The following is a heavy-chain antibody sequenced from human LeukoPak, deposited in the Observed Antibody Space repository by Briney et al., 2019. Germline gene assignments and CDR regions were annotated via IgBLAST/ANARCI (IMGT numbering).Heavy chain of an antibody. V-gene: IGHV4-39*07. Sequence: SETLSLTCIVSGGSISRSSYYWGWIRQPPGKGPEWIGSISFSGSTNYNPSLKSRVTISVDTSKNQFSLKLSSVTAADTAVYYCARGRLLYYYGSGSYYGTYFDYWGQGTLVTVSS. D-gene: IGHD3-10*01. CDR3: ARGRLLYYYGSGSYYGTYFDY. CDR2: ISFSGST. J-gene: IGHJ4*02. CDR1: GGSISRSSYY.